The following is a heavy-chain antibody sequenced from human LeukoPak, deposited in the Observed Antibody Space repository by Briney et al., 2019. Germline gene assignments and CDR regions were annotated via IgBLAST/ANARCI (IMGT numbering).Heavy chain of an antibody. CDR1: GFTFSTYS. CDR3: ATDGRSSGWYGFDY. D-gene: IGHD6-19*01. Sequence: PGGSLRLSCAASGFTFSTYSMNWVRQAPGKGLEWVSSITSPVGRINYADSLKGRITISRDNARSTLYLQMNSLRAEDTAVYYCATDGRSSGWYGFDYWGQGILVTVSS. J-gene: IGHJ4*01. CDR2: ITSPVGRI. V-gene: IGHV3-21*01.